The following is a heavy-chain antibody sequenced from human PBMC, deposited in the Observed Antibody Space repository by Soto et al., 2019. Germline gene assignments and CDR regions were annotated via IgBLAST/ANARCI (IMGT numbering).Heavy chain of an antibody. CDR3: AREVSDYTDAGLYLDS. D-gene: IGHD4-4*01. CDR2: IGRADDT. CDR1: GFTFSSYD. V-gene: IGHV3-13*01. Sequence: GGSLRLSCTASGFTFSSYDMHWVRQATGKGLEWVSAIGRADDTYYSDSVKGRFTISREDAKNSLYLQMNSLRPEDTAIYYCAREVSDYTDAGLYLDSWGQGTLVTVSS. J-gene: IGHJ5*01.